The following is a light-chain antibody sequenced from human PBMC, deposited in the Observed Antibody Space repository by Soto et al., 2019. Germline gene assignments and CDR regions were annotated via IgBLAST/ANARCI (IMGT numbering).Light chain of an antibody. V-gene: IGKV3-20*01. J-gene: IGKJ2*01. Sequence: EIVLTQSPGTLSLSPGEGATLSCRASQSVSSSLLAWFQQKPGQAPRLLIHDVSSRATGIPDRFSGSGSGTDFYLSMSRLEPEDCAVYYCHQYGSSALSFGRGTMLEIK. CDR2: DVS. CDR3: HQYGSSALS. CDR1: QSVSSSL.